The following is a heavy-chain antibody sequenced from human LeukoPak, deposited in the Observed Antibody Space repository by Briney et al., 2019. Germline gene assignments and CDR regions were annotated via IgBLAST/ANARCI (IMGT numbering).Heavy chain of an antibody. Sequence: SETLSLTCTVSGGSISSYYWGWIRQPPGKGLEWIGSIYHSGSTYYNLSLKSRVTISVDTSKNQFSLKLSSVTAADTAVYYCARDLHIDIWGQGTMVTVSS. CDR1: GGSISSYY. CDR3: ARDLHIDI. CDR2: IYHSGST. J-gene: IGHJ3*02. V-gene: IGHV4-39*07.